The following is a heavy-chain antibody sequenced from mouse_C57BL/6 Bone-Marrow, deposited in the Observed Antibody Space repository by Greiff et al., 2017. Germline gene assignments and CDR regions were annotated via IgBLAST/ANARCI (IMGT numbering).Heavy chain of an antibody. J-gene: IGHJ3*01. CDR1: GYTFTDYE. D-gene: IGHD3-2*01. V-gene: IGHV1-15*01. CDR2: IEPETGGT. Sequence: QVQLQQSGAELVRPGASVTLSCKASGYTFTDYEMHWVKQTPVHGLEWIGAIEPETGGTAYTQKFEGKAILTADHSSSTAYMELRGLTSADSAVYYGTDSVAYWGQGTLVTVSA. CDR3: TDSVAY.